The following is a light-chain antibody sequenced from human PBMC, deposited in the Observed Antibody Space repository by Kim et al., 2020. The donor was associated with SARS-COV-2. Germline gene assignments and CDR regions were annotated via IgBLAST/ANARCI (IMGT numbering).Light chain of an antibody. Sequence: LSLSAGDRATLSCRASQSVSSYLAWYQQKPGQAPRLLIYDASNRATGIPARFSGSGSGTDFTLTISSLEPEDFAVYYCQQRSNWPTFGQGTKLEI. V-gene: IGKV3-11*01. J-gene: IGKJ2*01. CDR1: QSVSSY. CDR2: DAS. CDR3: QQRSNWPT.